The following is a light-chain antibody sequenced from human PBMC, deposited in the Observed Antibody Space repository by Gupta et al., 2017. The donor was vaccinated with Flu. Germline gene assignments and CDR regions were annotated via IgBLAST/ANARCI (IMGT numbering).Light chain of an antibody. CDR2: DAS. CDR3: QQRINWPWT. J-gene: IGKJ1*01. Sequence: VPTPSPATLSLSPGERATLSCRASQSVSSYLAWYQQKPGQAPRLLIYDASNRATGIPARFIGSGSGTDFTLTISSLEPEDFAVYYCQQRINWPWTFGQGTKVEIK. V-gene: IGKV3-11*01. CDR1: QSVSSY.